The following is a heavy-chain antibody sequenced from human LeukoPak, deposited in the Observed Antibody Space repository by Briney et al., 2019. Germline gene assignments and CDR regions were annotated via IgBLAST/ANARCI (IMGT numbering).Heavy chain of an antibody. CDR1: GGSFSGYY. CDR2: IYYSGST. D-gene: IGHD3-10*01. V-gene: IGHV4-30-4*01. Sequence: SETLSLTCAVYGGSFSGYYWSWIRQPPGKVLEWIGYIYYSGSTYYNPSLKSRVNISVDTSKNQFSLKLSSVTAADTAVYYCARVPFDYYGSGSGRFDPWGQGTLVTVSS. CDR3: ARVPFDYYGSGSGRFDP. J-gene: IGHJ5*02.